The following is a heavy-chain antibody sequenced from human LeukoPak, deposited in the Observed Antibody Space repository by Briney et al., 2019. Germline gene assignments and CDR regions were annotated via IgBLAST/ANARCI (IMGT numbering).Heavy chain of an antibody. Sequence: ASVKVSCKASGYTFTSYYMHWVRQALGQGLEWMGIINPSGGSTSYAQKFQGRVTMTRDTSTSTVYMELSSLRSEDTAVYYCARVSYYDFWSGYFPERDGMDVWGQGTTVTVSS. D-gene: IGHD3-3*01. J-gene: IGHJ6*02. CDR2: INPSGGST. V-gene: IGHV1-46*01. CDR3: ARVSYYDFWSGYFPERDGMDV. CDR1: GYTFTSYY.